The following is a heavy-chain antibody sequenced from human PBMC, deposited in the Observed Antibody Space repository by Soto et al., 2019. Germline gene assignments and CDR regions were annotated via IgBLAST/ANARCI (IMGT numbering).Heavy chain of an antibody. CDR1: GGTFSSYT. CDR3: ARDSALYYDGSGSYSWFDP. Sequence: QVQLVQSGAEVKKPGSSVKVSCKASGGTFSSYTISWVRQAPGQGLEWMGRIIPILGIANYAQKFQGRVTITADKXTSXAXTELSSLRSEDTAVYYCARDSALYYDGSGSYSWFDPWGQGTLVTVSS. CDR2: IIPILGIA. D-gene: IGHD3-10*01. J-gene: IGHJ5*02. V-gene: IGHV1-69*08.